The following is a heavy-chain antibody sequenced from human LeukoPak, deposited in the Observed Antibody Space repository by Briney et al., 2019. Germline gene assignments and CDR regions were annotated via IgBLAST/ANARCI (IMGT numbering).Heavy chain of an antibody. J-gene: IGHJ4*02. CDR1: GFTFSSYG. D-gene: IGHD3-22*01. Sequence: GGSLRLSCAASGFTFSSYGMHWVRQAPGRGLEWVAFIRYDGSNKYYADSVKGRFTISRDNAKNTLNLQMNSLRAEDTAVYYCARMDSSGYTYLDYWGQGTLVTVSS. CDR2: IRYDGSNK. V-gene: IGHV3-30*02. CDR3: ARMDSSGYTYLDY.